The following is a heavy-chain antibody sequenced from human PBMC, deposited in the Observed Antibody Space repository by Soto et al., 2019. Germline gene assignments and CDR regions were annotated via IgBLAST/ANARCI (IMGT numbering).Heavy chain of an antibody. CDR3: ARGKGYSSSTVDY. CDR1: GYTFTGYY. Sequence: QVQLVQSGAEVKKPGASVKVSCKASGYTFTGYYMHWVRQAPGQGLEWMGWINPNSGGTNYAQKVQGWVTMTRDTSISTAYMELSRLRSDDTAVYYCARGKGYSSSTVDYWGQGTLVTVSS. D-gene: IGHD6-6*01. J-gene: IGHJ4*02. V-gene: IGHV1-2*04. CDR2: INPNSGGT.